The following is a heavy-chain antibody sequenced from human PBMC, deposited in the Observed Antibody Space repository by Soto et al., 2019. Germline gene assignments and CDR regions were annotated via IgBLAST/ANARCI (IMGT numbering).Heavy chain of an antibody. V-gene: IGHV5-51*01. CDR1: GFTFSTYG. Sequence: PGGSLRLSCAASGFTFSTYGMSLVRQAPGKGLEWMGIIYPGDSDTRYSPSFQGQVTISADKSISTAYLQWSSLKASDTAMYYCARSDYYFDSWGQGTLVTVSS. CDR3: ARSDYYFDS. CDR2: IYPGDSDT. J-gene: IGHJ4*01.